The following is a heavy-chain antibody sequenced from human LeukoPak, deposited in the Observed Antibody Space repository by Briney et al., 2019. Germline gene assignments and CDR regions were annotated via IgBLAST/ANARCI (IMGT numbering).Heavy chain of an antibody. CDR3: ARGRRWLQFDLDY. V-gene: IGHV3-23*01. J-gene: IGHJ4*02. D-gene: IGHD5-24*01. Sequence: PGGSLRLSCAASGFTFSSYAMSWVRQAPGKGLEWVSAISGSSGSTYYADSVKGRFTISRDNSKNTLYLQMNSLRAEDTAVYYCARGRRWLQFDLDYWGQGTLVTVSS. CDR2: ISGSSGST. CDR1: GFTFSSYA.